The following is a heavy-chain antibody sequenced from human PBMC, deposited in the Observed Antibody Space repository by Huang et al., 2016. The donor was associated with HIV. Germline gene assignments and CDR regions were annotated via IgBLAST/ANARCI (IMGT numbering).Heavy chain of an antibody. V-gene: IGHV4-34*01. J-gene: IGHJ3*02. Sequence: QVHLQQWGAGLLKPSGTLSLTCGVYGGSFSGYYWTWIRRSPGKGLEWSGEINHSGGTNYNPSLKSRVIMSVDTSKNQFSLKVYSLTAADTGIYYCARERSIWGQGTEVIVSS. CDR3: ARERSI. CDR1: GGSFSGYY. CDR2: INHSGGT.